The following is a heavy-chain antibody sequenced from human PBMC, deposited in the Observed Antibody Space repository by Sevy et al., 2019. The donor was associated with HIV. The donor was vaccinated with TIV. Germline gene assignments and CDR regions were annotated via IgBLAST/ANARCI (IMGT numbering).Heavy chain of an antibody. V-gene: IGHV4-30-4*02. CDR2: IHYTGGT. CDR3: GSKRGYNHGPFDY. J-gene: IGHJ4*02. Sequence: ASETLSLTCTVSGGSISNSDSYWSWIRQPPGKGLEWIGYIHYTGGTYYNPFLKSRVAMSVDTSEKQFSLKLSSMTEADTAVYYCGSKRGYNHGPFDYWGQGTLITVSS. D-gene: IGHD5-12*01. CDR1: GGSISNSDSY.